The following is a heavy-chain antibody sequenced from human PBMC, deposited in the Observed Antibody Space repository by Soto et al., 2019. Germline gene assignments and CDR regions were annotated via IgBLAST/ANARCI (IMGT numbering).Heavy chain of an antibody. CDR3: AREYCSDGSCYSISLDY. J-gene: IGHJ4*02. CDR2: ISYDGS. V-gene: IGHV3-30-3*01. Sequence: QVQLVESGGGVVQPGRSLRLSCAASGFTFSSYDMHWVRQAPGKGLEWVAVISYDGSKADSVKGRFTISRDNSKNTLYLQMNGLRAEDTAVYYCAREYCSDGSCYSISLDYWGQGTLVTVSS. CDR1: GFTFSSYD. D-gene: IGHD2-15*01.